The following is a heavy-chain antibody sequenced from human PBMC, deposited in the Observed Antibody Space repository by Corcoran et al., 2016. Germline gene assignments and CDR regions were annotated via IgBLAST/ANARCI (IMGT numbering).Heavy chain of an antibody. V-gene: IGHV5-51*01. CDR2: IYPGDSDT. Sequence: EVQLVQSGAEVKKPGESLRISCRGSGYSFPNHWIAWVRQMPGKGLEWMGIIYPGDSDTRYSPSFQGRVPISADKSISTAYLQWTSLKASDTAMYYCATRSAGWETFDSWCQGTLVTVSS. CDR3: ATRSAGWETFDS. CDR1: GYSFPNHW. D-gene: IGHD6-19*01. J-gene: IGHJ4*02.